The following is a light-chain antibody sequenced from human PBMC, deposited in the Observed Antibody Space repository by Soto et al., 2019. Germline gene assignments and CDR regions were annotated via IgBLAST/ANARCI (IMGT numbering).Light chain of an antibody. CDR1: QSISTE. CDR3: QQGHNWPLT. CDR2: SAS. J-gene: IGKJ2*01. V-gene: IGKV3-15*01. Sequence: EIVMTQSPATLSVSPGERATLSCRASQSISTELAWYQQKPGQPPRLLIYSASTRATGVPARFTGSRSGSEFTLTFSGLQSEDFAVYYCQQGHNWPLTFGQGTRLEI.